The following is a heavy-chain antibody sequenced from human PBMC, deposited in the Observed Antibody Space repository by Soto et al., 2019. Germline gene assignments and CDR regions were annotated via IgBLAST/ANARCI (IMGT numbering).Heavy chain of an antibody. CDR1: GYTCTSYD. Sequence: QVQLVQSGAEVKKPGASVKVSCKASGYTCTSYDINWVRQATGQGLEWMGWMNPNSGNTGYEQKFQGRVTMTRNTSISTAYVELSSLRSEDTAVYYCARSSYYDILTGYYFYYYYYGMDVWGQGTTVTVSS. J-gene: IGHJ6*02. CDR2: MNPNSGNT. V-gene: IGHV1-8*01. D-gene: IGHD3-9*01. CDR3: ARSSYYDILTGYYFYYYYYGMDV.